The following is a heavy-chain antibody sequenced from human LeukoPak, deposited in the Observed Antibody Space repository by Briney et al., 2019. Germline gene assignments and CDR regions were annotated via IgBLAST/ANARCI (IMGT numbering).Heavy chain of an antibody. CDR2: IYASGST. V-gene: IGHV4-4*09. D-gene: IGHD1-20*01. J-gene: IGHJ6*03. CDR3: ARLLTGTAGYNYYYYYMDV. Sequence: SETLSLTCTVSGGSISRDSWIWIRQPPGKGLEWIEFIYASGSTNYNPSLKSRVTISVDTSKNQLSLKLNSVTAADTAVYYCARLLTGTAGYNYYYYYMDVWGKGTTVTVSS. CDR1: GGSISRDS.